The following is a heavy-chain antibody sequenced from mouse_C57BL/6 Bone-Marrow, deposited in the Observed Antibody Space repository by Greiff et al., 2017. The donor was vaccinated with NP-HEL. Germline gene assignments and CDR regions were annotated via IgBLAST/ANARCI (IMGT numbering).Heavy chain of an antibody. Sequence: QVHVKQPGAELVMPGASVKLSCKASGYTFTSYWMHWVKQRPGQGLEWIGEIDPSDSYTNYNQQFKGKSTVTVDKSSSTADMQRSSLTSEDSAVYYWARGSNDVAWFADWGQGTLVTVAA. D-gene: IGHD2-12*01. J-gene: IGHJ3*01. CDR3: ARGSNDVAWFAD. V-gene: IGHV1-69*01. CDR2: IDPSDSYT. CDR1: GYTFTSYW.